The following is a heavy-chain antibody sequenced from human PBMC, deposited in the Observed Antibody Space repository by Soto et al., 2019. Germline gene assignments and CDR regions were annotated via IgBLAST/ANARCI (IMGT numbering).Heavy chain of an antibody. CDR1: GGSISSGDYL. CDR2: IHHSGST. V-gene: IGHV4-31*03. CDR3: ARDSPYTSLRGYFDF. Sequence: SETLSLTCTVSGGSISSGDYLWSWIRQHPGKGLEWIGYIHHSGSTYYNPSLESRVSISVDTSKKQFSPNLNSVTAADTAVYYCARDSPYTSLRGYFDFWGPGTLVTVSS. J-gene: IGHJ4*02. D-gene: IGHD3-10*01.